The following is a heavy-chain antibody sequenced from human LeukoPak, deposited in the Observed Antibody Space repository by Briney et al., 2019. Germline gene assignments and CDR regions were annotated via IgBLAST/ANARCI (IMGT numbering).Heavy chain of an antibody. D-gene: IGHD6-13*01. V-gene: IGHV3-23*01. Sequence: GGSLRLSCAASGFTFSSYGMSWVRQAPGKGLEWVSAISGSGGSTYYADSVKGRFTISRDNSKNTLYLQMNSLRAEDTAVYYCARDSSMRIRGALDYWGQGTLVTVSS. CDR2: ISGSGGST. J-gene: IGHJ4*02. CDR1: GFTFSSYG. CDR3: ARDSSMRIRGALDY.